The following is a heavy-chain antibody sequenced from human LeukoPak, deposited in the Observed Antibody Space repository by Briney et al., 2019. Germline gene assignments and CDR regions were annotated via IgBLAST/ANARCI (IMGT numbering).Heavy chain of an antibody. CDR3: ARSRSRGYDSSGYDAFDI. CDR1: GFTFSSYS. Sequence: GGSLRLSCAASGFTFSSYSMNWVRQAPGKGLEWVSSISSSSSYIYYADSVKGRSTIPRDNAKNSLYLQMNSLRAEDTAVYYCARSRSRGYDSSGYDAFDIWGQGTMVTVSS. D-gene: IGHD3-22*01. V-gene: IGHV3-21*01. J-gene: IGHJ3*02. CDR2: ISSSSSYI.